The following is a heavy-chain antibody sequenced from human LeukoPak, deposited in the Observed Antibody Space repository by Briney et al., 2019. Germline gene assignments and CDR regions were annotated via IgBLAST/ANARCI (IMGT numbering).Heavy chain of an antibody. D-gene: IGHD6-13*01. Sequence: EASVKVSCKASGYTFTSYGISWVRQAPGQGLEWMGWISAYNGNTNYAQKLQGRVTMTTDTSTSTAYMELRSLRSDDTAVYYCARGAYWYSTLNWFDPWGQGTLVTVSS. CDR1: GYTFTSYG. V-gene: IGHV1-18*01. CDR2: ISAYNGNT. J-gene: IGHJ5*02. CDR3: ARGAYWYSTLNWFDP.